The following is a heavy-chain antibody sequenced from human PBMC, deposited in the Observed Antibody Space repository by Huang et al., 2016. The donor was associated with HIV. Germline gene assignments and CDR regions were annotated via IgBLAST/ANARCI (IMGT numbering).Heavy chain of an antibody. CDR3: AKDLTYTFGRHFDY. D-gene: IGHD3-3*01. J-gene: IGHJ4*02. Sequence: QVQLVESGGGVVQPGGSLRLSCTASGFTCGSFCMPWVRQAPGKGLEWGAFIRYDGNNYDYADSVRGRFTISRDNSKDTLYLQMNRLRPDDSAVYYCAKDLTYTFGRHFDYWGRGTLVTVSS. CDR2: IRYDGNNY. CDR1: GFTCGSFC. V-gene: IGHV3-30*02.